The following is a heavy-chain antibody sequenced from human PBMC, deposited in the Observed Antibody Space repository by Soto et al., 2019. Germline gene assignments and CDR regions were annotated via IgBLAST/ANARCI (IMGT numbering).Heavy chain of an antibody. CDR1: GFTFSTYA. Sequence: LRLSCAASGFTFSTYAMIWVRQAPGKGLEWVSAISGSGDSTYYADSVKGRFTISRDNSKNTLYLQMSSLTGEDTAVYYCARTRSAWSDFHYYSLDVWGQGTTVTVSS. D-gene: IGHD1-26*01. CDR2: ISGSGDST. V-gene: IGHV3-23*01. CDR3: ARTRSAWSDFHYYSLDV. J-gene: IGHJ6*02.